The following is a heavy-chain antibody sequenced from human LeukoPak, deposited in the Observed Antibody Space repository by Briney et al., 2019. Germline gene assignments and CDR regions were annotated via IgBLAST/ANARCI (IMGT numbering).Heavy chain of an antibody. CDR1: GFTFSSYW. Sequence: PGGSLRLSCAASGFTFSSYWVSWVRQAPGKGLEWVANIKQDGSEKYYVDSVKGRFTISRDNAKNSPYLQMNSLRAEDTAVYYCARDFVWSGYPDYWGQGTLVTVSS. D-gene: IGHD3-3*01. V-gene: IGHV3-7*01. CDR3: ARDFVWSGYPDY. J-gene: IGHJ4*02. CDR2: IKQDGSEK.